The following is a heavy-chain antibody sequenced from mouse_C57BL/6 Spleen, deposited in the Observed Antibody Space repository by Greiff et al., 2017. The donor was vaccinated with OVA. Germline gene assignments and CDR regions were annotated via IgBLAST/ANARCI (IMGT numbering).Heavy chain of an antibody. D-gene: IGHD4-1*01. V-gene: IGHV1-18*01. Sequence: EVKLMESGPELVKPGASVKIPCKASGYTFTDYNMDWVKQSHGKSLEWIGDINPNNGGTIYNQKFKGKATLTVDKSSSTAYMELRSLTSEDTAVYYCARRTSTGTLYFDYWGQGTTLTVSS. CDR3: ARRTSTGTLYFDY. J-gene: IGHJ2*01. CDR1: GYTFTDYN. CDR2: INPNNGGT.